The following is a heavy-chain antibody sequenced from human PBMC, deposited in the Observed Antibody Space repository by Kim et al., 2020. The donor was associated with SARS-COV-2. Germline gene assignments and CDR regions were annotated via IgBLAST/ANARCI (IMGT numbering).Heavy chain of an antibody. V-gene: IGHV4-59*01. Sequence: SETLSLTCTVSGGSISNYYWSWIRQPPGKGLEWIGHVFYTGNTKYNPSLNGRVIILVDTSKNQLYLHLSSVSAVDTAVYYCARGSDSPTPHNAFRAWGPG. CDR3: ARGSDSPTPHNAFRA. CDR1: GGSISNYY. CDR2: VFYTGNT. J-gene: IGHJ1*01. D-gene: IGHD1-26*01.